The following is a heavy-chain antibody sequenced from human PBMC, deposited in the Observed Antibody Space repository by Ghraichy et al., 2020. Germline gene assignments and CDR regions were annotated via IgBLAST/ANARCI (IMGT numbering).Heavy chain of an antibody. Sequence: GGSLRLSCAASGFTFSSYGMHWVRQAPGTGLEWVAVISYDGSNKYYGDAVKGRSTISRDNSRNTLYLQMNNLRPEDTAMYYGAKSSNPSRPYSGYDLYYLDDWGQGTLVTVSS. CDR1: GFTFSSYG. V-gene: IGHV3-30*18. CDR3: AKSSNPSRPYSGYDLYYLDD. D-gene: IGHD5-12*01. CDR2: ISYDGSNK. J-gene: IGHJ4*02.